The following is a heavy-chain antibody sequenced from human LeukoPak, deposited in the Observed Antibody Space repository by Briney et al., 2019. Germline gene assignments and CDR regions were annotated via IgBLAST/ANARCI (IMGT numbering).Heavy chain of an antibody. CDR2: ISSSVSII. D-gene: IGHD6-19*01. CDR3: VRGAVGGEMREFDY. CDR1: VFTSRSYE. J-gene: IGHJ4*02. Sequence: GGSLRLSCAPSVFTSRSYEMNWVPEAPGPGLEWVSYISSSVSIIYYADSVKGRFTTSRDNAKHSLYLTINSPRAEDTALYYCVRGAVGGEMREFDYWGQGTLVTVSS. V-gene: IGHV3-48*03.